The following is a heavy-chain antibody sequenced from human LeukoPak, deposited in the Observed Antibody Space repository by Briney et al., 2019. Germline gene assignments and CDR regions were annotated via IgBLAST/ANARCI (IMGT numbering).Heavy chain of an antibody. Sequence: GASVKVSCKVSGYTLTDLSMHWVRQGPGTGLEWMGGIDPEDGKAIYAQKFQGRVTMTEDTTTDTAYMELSSLRSEDTAVYYSVTRGKWLLLNWGQGTLVTVSS. CDR1: GYTLTDLS. D-gene: IGHD2-15*01. J-gene: IGHJ4*02. CDR2: IDPEDGKA. CDR3: VTRGKWLLLN. V-gene: IGHV1-24*01.